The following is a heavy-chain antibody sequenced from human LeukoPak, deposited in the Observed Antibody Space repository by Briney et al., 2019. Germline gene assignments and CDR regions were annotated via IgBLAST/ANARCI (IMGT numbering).Heavy chain of an antibody. Sequence: SETLSLTCTVSGGSISSYYWSWIRQPPGKGLEWIGYIYYSESTNYNPSLKSRVTISVDTSKNQFSLKLSSVTAADTAVYYCARERDGYIDYWGQGTLVTVSS. J-gene: IGHJ4*02. V-gene: IGHV4-59*01. CDR1: GGSISSYY. CDR3: ARERDGYIDY. CDR2: IYYSEST. D-gene: IGHD5-24*01.